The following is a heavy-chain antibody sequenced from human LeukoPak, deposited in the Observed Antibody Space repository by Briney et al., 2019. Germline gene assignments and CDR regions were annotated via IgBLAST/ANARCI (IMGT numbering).Heavy chain of an antibody. J-gene: IGHJ4*02. V-gene: IGHV3-30-3*01. CDR3: ARDRVGATDYFDY. CDR2: ISYDGSNK. D-gene: IGHD1-26*01. Sequence: GGSLRLSCAVSGFTFSSYAMHWVRQAPGKGLEWVAVISYDGSNKYYADSVKGRFTISRDNSKNTLYLQMNSLRAEDTAVYYCARDRVGATDYFDYWGQGTLVTVSS. CDR1: GFTFSSYA.